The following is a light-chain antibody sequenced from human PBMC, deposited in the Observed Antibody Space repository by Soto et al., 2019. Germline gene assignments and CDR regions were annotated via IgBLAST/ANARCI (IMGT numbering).Light chain of an antibody. V-gene: IGKV3-15*01. CDR3: HQYNSWPPGT. Sequence: EIVMTQSPATLYVSPGERATVPCRASQSVSRSLAWYQQKPGQAPRLLISDASTRATGIPARFSGSGSGTEFTLTISSLQSEDFALYYCHQYNSWPPGTFGQGTKVDIK. CDR2: DAS. J-gene: IGKJ2*01. CDR1: QSVSRS.